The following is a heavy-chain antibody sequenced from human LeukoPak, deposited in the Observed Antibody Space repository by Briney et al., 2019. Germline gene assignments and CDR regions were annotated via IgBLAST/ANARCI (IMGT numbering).Heavy chain of an antibody. CDR1: GYTFTGYY. J-gene: IGHJ4*02. Sequence: AASVKVSCTASGYTFTGYYMHWVRQAPGQGREWMGWINPNSGGTNYAQKFQGRVTMTRDTSISTAYMELSRLRSDDTAVYYCARDLYGSGSSQDIAPRDYWGQGTLVTVSS. CDR3: ARDLYGSGSSQDIAPRDY. V-gene: IGHV1-2*02. CDR2: INPNSGGT. D-gene: IGHD3-10*01.